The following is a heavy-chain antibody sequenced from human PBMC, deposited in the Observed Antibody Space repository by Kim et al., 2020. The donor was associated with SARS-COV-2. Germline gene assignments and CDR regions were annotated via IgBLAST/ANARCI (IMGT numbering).Heavy chain of an antibody. CDR2: YNGST. V-gene: IGHV4-39*01. D-gene: IGHD6-13*01. CDR3: ARHPQQP. Sequence: YNGSTYYTPSIKSRVTISVDTSKNQFSLKLSSVTAADTAVYYCARHPQQPWGQGTLVTVSS. J-gene: IGHJ5*02.